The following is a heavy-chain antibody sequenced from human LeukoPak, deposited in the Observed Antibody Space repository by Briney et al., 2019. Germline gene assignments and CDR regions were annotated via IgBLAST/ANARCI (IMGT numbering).Heavy chain of an antibody. J-gene: IGHJ4*02. CDR1: GGSISNYY. CDR2: IYYTGST. D-gene: IGHD6-13*01. V-gene: IGHV4-59*01. CDR3: ARNLIPEQLVLNF. Sequence: ASETLSLTCTLSGGSISNYYGNWIRQPPGKGLEWNGYIYYTGSTNYNPSLKSRVTMSVNTSKNQFSLNLRSVTPEDTAVYYCARNLIPEQLVLNFWGQGTLVTVSS.